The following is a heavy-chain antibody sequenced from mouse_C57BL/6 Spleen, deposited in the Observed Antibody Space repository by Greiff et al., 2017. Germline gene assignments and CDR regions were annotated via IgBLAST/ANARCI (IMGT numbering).Heavy chain of an antibody. J-gene: IGHJ2*01. CDR3: AILYYSNFDY. CDR2: ISSGSSTI. CDR1: GFTFSDYG. V-gene: IGHV5-17*01. Sequence: EVQLVESGGGLVKPGGSLKLSCAASGFTFSDYGMHWVRQAPEKGLEWVAYISSGSSTIYYADTVKGRFTISRDNAKNTLFLQVTSLRSEDTAMFYCAILYYSNFDYWGQGTTLTVSS. D-gene: IGHD2-5*01.